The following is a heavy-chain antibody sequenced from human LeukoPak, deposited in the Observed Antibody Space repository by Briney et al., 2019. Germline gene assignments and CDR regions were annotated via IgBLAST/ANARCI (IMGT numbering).Heavy chain of an antibody. V-gene: IGHV3-7*03. CDR1: GFTFSSYW. Sequence: GGSLRLSCAASGFTFSSYWMSWVRQAPGKGLEWVANIKQDGSEKYYVDSVKGRFTISRDNAKNSLYLQMNSLRAEDTAVYYCARDSQRITIFGVVISLDAFDIWGQRTMVTVSS. CDR2: IKQDGSEK. CDR3: ARDSQRITIFGVVISLDAFDI. D-gene: IGHD3-3*01. J-gene: IGHJ3*02.